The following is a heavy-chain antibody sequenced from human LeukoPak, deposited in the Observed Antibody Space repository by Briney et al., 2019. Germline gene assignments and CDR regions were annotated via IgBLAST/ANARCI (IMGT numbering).Heavy chain of an antibody. Sequence: GGSLRLSCAASGFTFSSYGMHWVRQGPGKGLEYVSGISNNGDSTYYANSVKDRFTISRDNSKNTLYLQMGSLGAEDMAVYYCAKEEGSGTYGYWGQGTPVTVSS. CDR2: ISNNGDST. D-gene: IGHD1-26*01. V-gene: IGHV3-64*01. CDR3: AKEEGSGTYGY. CDR1: GFTFSSYG. J-gene: IGHJ4*02.